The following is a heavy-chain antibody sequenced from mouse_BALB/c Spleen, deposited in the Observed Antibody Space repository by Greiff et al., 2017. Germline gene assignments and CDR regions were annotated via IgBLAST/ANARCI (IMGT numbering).Heavy chain of an antibody. Sequence: EVQLQQSGPSLVKPSQTLSLTCSVTGDSITSGYWNWIRKFPGNKLEYMGYISYSGSTYYNPSLKSRISITRDTSKNQYYLQLNSVTTEDTATYYCASDYYGSSYGYFDVWGAGTTVTVSS. CDR2: ISYSGST. J-gene: IGHJ1*01. CDR3: ASDYYGSSYGYFDV. V-gene: IGHV3-8*02. CDR1: GDSITSGY. D-gene: IGHD1-1*01.